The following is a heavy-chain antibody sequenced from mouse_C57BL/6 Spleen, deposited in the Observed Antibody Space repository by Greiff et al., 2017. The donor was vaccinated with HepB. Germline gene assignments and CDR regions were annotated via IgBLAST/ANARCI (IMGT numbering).Heavy chain of an antibody. CDR1: GYTFTDYE. J-gene: IGHJ2*01. V-gene: IGHV1-15*01. CDR3: TRWELGLYFDY. CDR2: IYPETGGT. D-gene: IGHD4-1*01. Sequence: QVQLQQSGAELVRPGASVTLSCKASGYTFTDYEMHWVKQTPVHGLEWIGAIYPETGGTAYNQKFKGKAILTADKSSSTAYMELRSLTSEDSAVYYCTRWELGLYFDYWGQGTTLTVSS.